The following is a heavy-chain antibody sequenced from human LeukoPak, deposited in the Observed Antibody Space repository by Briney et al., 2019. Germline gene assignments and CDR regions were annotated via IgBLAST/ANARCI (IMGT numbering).Heavy chain of an antibody. CDR1: GGSISSYY. V-gene: IGHV4-59*01. J-gene: IGHJ4*02. CDR2: ISHSGST. CDR3: ARWSPSYYDL. Sequence: SETLSLTCTVSGGSISSYYLNWIRQPPGKGLEWIGYISHSGSTNYNPSLTSRVTISVDTSRNQFSLKLSSVTAADTAVYYCARWSPSYYDLWGQGTLVTVSS.